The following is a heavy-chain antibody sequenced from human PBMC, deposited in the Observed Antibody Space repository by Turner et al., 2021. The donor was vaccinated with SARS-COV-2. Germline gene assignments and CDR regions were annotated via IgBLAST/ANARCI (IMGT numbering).Heavy chain of an antibody. V-gene: IGHV1-24*01. D-gene: IGHD6-19*01. Sequence: QVQLVQSGAEVKKPGASVKVSCTVSGYTLTELSMPWVRQAPGKGLEWMGGFDPEDGETIYAQKFQGRVTMTEDTSTDTAYMELSSLRSEDTAVYYCATGVAVTGTPSEYYYYYGMDVWGQGTTVTVSS. CDR2: FDPEDGET. CDR3: ATGVAVTGTPSEYYYYYGMDV. J-gene: IGHJ6*02. CDR1: GYTLTELS.